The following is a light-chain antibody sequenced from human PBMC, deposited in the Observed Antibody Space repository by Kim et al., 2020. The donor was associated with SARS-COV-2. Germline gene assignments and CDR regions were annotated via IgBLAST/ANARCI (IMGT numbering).Light chain of an antibody. J-gene: IGKJ2*03. V-gene: IGKV3-20*01. Sequence: SQGERATLSCRASQSLSGNFLAWYQHKPGQTPRIIMYGASTRATGIPDRFSASGSGTDFTLTISGLEPEDFAVYYCHQYGSSPPYSFGQGTKLEI. CDR1: QSLSGNF. CDR3: HQYGSSPPYS. CDR2: GAS.